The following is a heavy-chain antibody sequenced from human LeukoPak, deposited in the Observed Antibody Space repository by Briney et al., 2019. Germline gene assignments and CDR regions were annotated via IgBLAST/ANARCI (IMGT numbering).Heavy chain of an antibody. CDR2: IYYSGST. D-gene: IGHD1-26*01. CDR3: AREVSGSYHY. CDR1: GGSISSYY. J-gene: IGHJ4*02. Sequence: SETLSLTCTVSGGSISSYYWSWIRQPPGKGLEWIGYIYYSGSTNYNPSLKSRVTISVDTSKNQFSLKLSSVTAADTAVHYCAREVSGSYHYWGQGTLVTVSS. V-gene: IGHV4-59*01.